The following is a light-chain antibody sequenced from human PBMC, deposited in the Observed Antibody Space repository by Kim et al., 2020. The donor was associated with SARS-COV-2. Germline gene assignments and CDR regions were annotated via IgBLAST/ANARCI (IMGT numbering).Light chain of an antibody. CDR2: YDS. J-gene: IGLJ1*01. CDR1: NIGSKS. V-gene: IGLV3-21*04. Sequence: SYELTQPPSVSVAPGKTARITCGGNNIGSKSVHWYRKKPGQAPVLVIYYDSDRPSGIPERFSGSNSGNMATLTISRVEAGDEADYSCQVWDSSSDHYVFGTGTKVTVL. CDR3: QVWDSSSDHYV.